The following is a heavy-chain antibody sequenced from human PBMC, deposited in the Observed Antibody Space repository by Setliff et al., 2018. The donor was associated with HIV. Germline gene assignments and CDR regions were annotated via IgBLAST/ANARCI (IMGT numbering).Heavy chain of an antibody. V-gene: IGHV1-69*13. CDR2: IISIFDKA. J-gene: IGHJ3*02. CDR1: GGSFNTYA. D-gene: IGHD5-18*01. Sequence: SVKVSCKSSGGSFNTYAINWARQAPGQGLEWMGGIISIFDKANYAQKFHGRLTITADDSTRTVYMELNSLGTGDTAVYYCARGGVRGYSYGEAFDIWGQGTLVTVSS. CDR3: ARGGVRGYSYGEAFDI.